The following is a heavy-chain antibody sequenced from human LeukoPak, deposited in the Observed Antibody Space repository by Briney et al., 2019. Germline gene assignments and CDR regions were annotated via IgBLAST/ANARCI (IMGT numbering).Heavy chain of an antibody. D-gene: IGHD2-21*01. CDR3: ARAIQQTTILWWWYAFDI. Sequence: GGSLRLSCAASGFTASSNYMSWVRQAPGKGLGWVSVMYSGGSRYYADSVKGRFTISRDSSRNTVYLQMNSLRAEDTAVYFCARAIQQTTILWWWYAFDIWGQGTMVTVSS. J-gene: IGHJ3*02. CDR1: GFTASSNY. V-gene: IGHV3-53*01. CDR2: MYSGGSR.